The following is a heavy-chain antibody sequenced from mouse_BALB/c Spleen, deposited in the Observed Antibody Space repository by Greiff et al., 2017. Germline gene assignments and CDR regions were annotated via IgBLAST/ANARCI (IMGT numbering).Heavy chain of an antibody. D-gene: IGHD1-1*01. CDR1: GYTFTSYW. CDR3: ARSDYGSSYDY. Sequence: QVQLQQPGAELVKPGASVKLSCKASGYTFTSYWMHWVKQRPGQGLEWIGEINPYNDGTKYNEKFKGKATLTSDKSSSTAYMELSSLTSEDSAVYYCARSDYGSSYDYWGQGTTLTVSS. V-gene: IGHV1-53*01. J-gene: IGHJ2*01. CDR2: INPYNDGT.